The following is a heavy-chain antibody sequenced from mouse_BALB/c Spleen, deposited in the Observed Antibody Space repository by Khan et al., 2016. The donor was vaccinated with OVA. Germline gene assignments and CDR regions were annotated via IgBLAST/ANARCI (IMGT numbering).Heavy chain of an antibody. CDR1: GYTFTSYW. CDR3: ARGVRRRYWYFDV. D-gene: IGHD2-14*01. CDR2: IDPSNSET. V-gene: IGHV1S127*01. Sequence: QMQLEESGPELVRPGASVKMSCKASGYTFTSYWMHWVKQRPGQGLEWIGMIDPSNSETRLNQKFKDKATLNVDKSSNTAYMQLSSLTSEDSAVYDCARGVRRRYWYFDVWGAGTTVTVSS. J-gene: IGHJ1*01.